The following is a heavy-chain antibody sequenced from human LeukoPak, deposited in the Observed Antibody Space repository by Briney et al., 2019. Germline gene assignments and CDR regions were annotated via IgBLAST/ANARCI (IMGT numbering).Heavy chain of an antibody. CDR1: GGSISSYY. CDR2: IYYSGST. CDR3: ASSALSYYDFWSGNNWFDP. D-gene: IGHD3-3*01. J-gene: IGHJ5*02. V-gene: IGHV4-59*01. Sequence: PSETLSLTCTVSGGSISSYYWSWIRQPPGKGLEWIGYIYYSGSTNYNPSLKSRVTISVDTSKNQFSLKLSSVTAADTAVYYCASSALSYYDFWSGNNWFDPWGQGTLATVSS.